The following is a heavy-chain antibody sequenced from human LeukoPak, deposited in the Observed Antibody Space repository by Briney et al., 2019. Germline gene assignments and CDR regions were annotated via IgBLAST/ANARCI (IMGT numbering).Heavy chain of an antibody. CDR2: ISGGGGST. CDR1: GFTFSSYA. CDR3: ARDRDTAMIHDAFDI. D-gene: IGHD5-18*01. V-gene: IGHV3-23*01. J-gene: IGHJ3*02. Sequence: PGGSLRLSCAASGFTFSSYAMSWVRQAPGKGLEWVSAISGGGGSTYYADSVKGRFTISRDNSKNTLYLQMNSLRVEDTAVYYCARDRDTAMIHDAFDIWGQGTMVTVSS.